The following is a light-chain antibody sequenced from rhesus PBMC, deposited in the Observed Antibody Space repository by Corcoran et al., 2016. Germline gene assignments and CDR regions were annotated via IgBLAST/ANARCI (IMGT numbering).Light chain of an antibody. CDR1: QGISSY. Sequence: DIQMTQSPSSLSASVGDRVTITCRASQGISSYLAWYQQKPGKAPKLLIYAASTLQSGVPSRCSGSGSGTDFKLTISSLQPEDFATYYCQQHNSYPLTFGGGTKVELK. CDR2: AAS. V-gene: IGKV1-25*01. CDR3: QQHNSYPLT. J-gene: IGKJ4*01.